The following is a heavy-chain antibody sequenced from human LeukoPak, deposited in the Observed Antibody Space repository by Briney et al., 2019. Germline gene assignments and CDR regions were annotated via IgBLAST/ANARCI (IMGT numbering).Heavy chain of an antibody. CDR3: ARDRGYSRPYYYGMDV. D-gene: IGHD6-13*01. V-gene: IGHV4-39*07. CDR1: GGSISSSIYH. Sequence: SETLSLTCVVSGGSISSSIYHWAWVRQPPGKGLEWIGTVFYNGATQYSPSLRSRVTISIDTSTNQFSLKLTSVTAADTALYYCARDRGYSRPYYYGMDVWGQGTTVTVSS. CDR2: VFYNGAT. J-gene: IGHJ6*02.